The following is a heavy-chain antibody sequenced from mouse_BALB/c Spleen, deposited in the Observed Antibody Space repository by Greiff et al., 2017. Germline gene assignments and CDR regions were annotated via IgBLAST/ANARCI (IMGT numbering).Heavy chain of an antibody. V-gene: IGHV1-4*01. CDR1: GYTFTSYT. CDR2: INPSSGYT. CDR3: ARDGRHAMDY. Sequence: QVQLKQSGAELARPGASVKMSCKASGYTFTSYTMHWVKQRPGQGLEWIGYINPSSGYTNYNQKFKDKATLTADKSSSTAYMQLSSLTSEDSAVYYCARDGRHAMDYWGQGTSVTGSS. D-gene: IGHD2-3*01. J-gene: IGHJ4*01.